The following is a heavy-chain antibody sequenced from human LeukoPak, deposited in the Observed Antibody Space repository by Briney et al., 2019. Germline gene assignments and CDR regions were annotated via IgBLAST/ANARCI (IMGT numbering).Heavy chain of an antibody. V-gene: IGHV3-23*01. CDR3: AKDGLGIWSRGYFDY. CDR2: ISGSGGNT. J-gene: IGHJ4*02. Sequence: PGGSLRLSCAASGFTFSSYAMSWVRQAPGKGLEWVSGISGSGGNTYYADSVKGRFTISRDNSKNTLYLQMNSLRAEDTAVYYCAKDGLGIWSRGYFDYWGQGTLVTVSS. CDR1: GFTFSSYA. D-gene: IGHD7-27*01.